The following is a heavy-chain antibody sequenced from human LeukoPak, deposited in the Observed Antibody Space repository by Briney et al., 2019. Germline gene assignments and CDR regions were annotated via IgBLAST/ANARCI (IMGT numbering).Heavy chain of an antibody. CDR3: ARWGSGYRRYAFDI. CDR2: IYSGGST. V-gene: IGHV3-53*01. D-gene: IGHD3-22*01. CDR1: GFTVSSNY. J-gene: IGHJ3*02. Sequence: GGSLRLSCAASGFTVSSNYMSWVRQAPGKGLEWVSVIYSGGSTYYADSVKGRFTISRDNSKNTLYLQMNSLRAEDTAVYYCARWGSGYRRYAFDIWGQGTMVTVSS.